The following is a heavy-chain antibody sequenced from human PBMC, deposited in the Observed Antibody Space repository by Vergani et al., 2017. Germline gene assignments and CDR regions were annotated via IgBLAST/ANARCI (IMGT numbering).Heavy chain of an antibody. CDR1: GFTFDDYT. CDR3: AKDQVRGAVAGGPFDY. CDR2: ISWDGGST. Sequence: EVQLVESGGVVVQPGGSLRLSCAASGFTFDDYTMHWVRQAPGKGLEWVSLISWDGGSTYYADSVKGRFTISRDNSKNSLYLQMNSLRTEDTALYYCAKDQVRGAVAGGPFDYWGQGTLVTVSS. J-gene: IGHJ4*02. D-gene: IGHD6-19*01. V-gene: IGHV3-43*01.